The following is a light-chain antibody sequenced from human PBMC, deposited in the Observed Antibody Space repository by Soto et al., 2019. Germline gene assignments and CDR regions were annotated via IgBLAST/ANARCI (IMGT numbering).Light chain of an antibody. CDR3: QQYGSSPLT. CDR1: QSVSSSY. Sequence: EIVLTQSPGTLSLSPGERATLSCRASQSVSSSYLAWYQQKPGQAPRLLLYGASSRATGIPDRFSGSVSGTDFTLTISRLEPEDFAVYYCQQYGSSPLTFGQGTKLEIK. CDR2: GAS. V-gene: IGKV3-20*01. J-gene: IGKJ2*01.